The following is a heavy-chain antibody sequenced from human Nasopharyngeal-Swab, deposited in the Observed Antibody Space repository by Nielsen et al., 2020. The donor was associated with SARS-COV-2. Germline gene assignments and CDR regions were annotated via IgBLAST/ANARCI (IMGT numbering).Heavy chain of an antibody. V-gene: IGHV4-34*01. CDR3: ARGRGIPVTPPSPVFDY. D-gene: IGHD1-20*01. CDR1: GGSFSGYY. Sequence: SQTLSLTCAVYGGSFSGYYWSWIRQSKGKGLEWIGEINHSGSINYNLSLKSRVTISVETSKNQFSLKLSSVTAADTAVYYCARGRGIPVTPPSPVFDYWGQGTLVTVSS. J-gene: IGHJ4*02. CDR2: INHSGSI.